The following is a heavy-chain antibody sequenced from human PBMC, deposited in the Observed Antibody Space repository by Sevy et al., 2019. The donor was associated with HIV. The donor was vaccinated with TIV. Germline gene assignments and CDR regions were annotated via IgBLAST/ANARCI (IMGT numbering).Heavy chain of an antibody. D-gene: IGHD2-8*01. J-gene: IGHJ6*03. CDR1: GFTFSSYA. CDR3: AKGTLVQTYVDRYYYYYMDV. Sequence: GGSLRLSCAASGFTFSSYAMSWVRQAPGKGLEWVAAISGSGGSTYYADSVKGRFTISRDNSKNTLYLQMNSLRAEDTAVYYCAKGTLVQTYVDRYYYYYMDVWGKGTTVTVSS. CDR2: ISGSGGST. V-gene: IGHV3-23*01.